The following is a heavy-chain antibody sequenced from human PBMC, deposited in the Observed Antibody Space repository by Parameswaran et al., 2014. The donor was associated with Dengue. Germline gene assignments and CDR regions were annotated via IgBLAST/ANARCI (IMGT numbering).Heavy chain of an antibody. CDR2: ISGSGGST. CDR1: GFTFSSYA. J-gene: IGHJ6*02. D-gene: IGHD2-2*01. V-gene: IGHV3-23*01. Sequence: GSLRLSCAASGFTFSSYAMSWVRQAPGKGLEWVSAISGSGGSTYYADSVKGRFTISRDNSKNTLYLQMNSLRAEDTAVYYCAKGGWGCSSTSCPMDVWGQGTTVTVSS. CDR3: AKGGWGCSSTSCPMDV.